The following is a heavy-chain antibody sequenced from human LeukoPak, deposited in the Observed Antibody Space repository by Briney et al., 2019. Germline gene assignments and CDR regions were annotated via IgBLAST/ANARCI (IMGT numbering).Heavy chain of an antibody. CDR2: VYHSGNT. V-gene: IGHV4-38-2*02. J-gene: IGHJ4*02. CDR3: ARDRDSSTTYTPYYFDS. Sequence: SETLSLTCSVSGFSIGSAYHWAWIRQPPGGGLEWIASVYHSGNTYYNPSLKSRVLISIDTSKNQFSLNLISVTAADTAVYYCARDRDSSTTYTPYYFDSWGQGTLVTVSS. CDR1: GFSIGSAYH. D-gene: IGHD6-13*01.